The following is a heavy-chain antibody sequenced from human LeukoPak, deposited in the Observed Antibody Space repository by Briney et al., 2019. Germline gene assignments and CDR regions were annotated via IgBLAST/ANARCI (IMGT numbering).Heavy chain of an antibody. CDR3: AKDGRYSSSWYRKLNYYYYMDV. V-gene: IGHV3-43D*03. CDR1: GFTFDDYD. D-gene: IGHD6-13*01. Sequence: PGGSLRLSCAASGFTFDDYDMHWVRQAPGKGLEWVSLISWDGGSTYYADSVKGRFTISRDNSKNSLYLQMNSLRAEDTALYYCAKDGRYSSSWYRKLNYYYYMDVWGKGTTVTVSS. J-gene: IGHJ6*03. CDR2: ISWDGGST.